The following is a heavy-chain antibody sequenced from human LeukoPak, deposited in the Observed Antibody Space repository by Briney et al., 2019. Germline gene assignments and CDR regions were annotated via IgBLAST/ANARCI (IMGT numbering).Heavy chain of an antibody. Sequence: SETLSLTCTVSGGSISSYYWSWIRQPAGKGREWIGRIYSTGSTNYNPSLKSRVTMSVDTSKNQFSLRLRSVTAADTAVYYCARQIASAGTAGFDFWGQGALVTASS. CDR1: GGSISSYY. CDR2: IYSTGST. D-gene: IGHD6-13*01. J-gene: IGHJ4*02. CDR3: ARQIASAGTAGFDF. V-gene: IGHV4-4*07.